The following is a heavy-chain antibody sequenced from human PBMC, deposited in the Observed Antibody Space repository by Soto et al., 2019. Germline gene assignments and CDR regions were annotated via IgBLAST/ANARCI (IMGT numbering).Heavy chain of an antibody. V-gene: IGHV3-23*01. Sequence: GGSLRLSCAASGFTFSSYAMSWVRQAPGKGLEWVAAISGSGGSTYYADSVKGRFTISRDNSKNTLYLQMNSLRAEDTAVYYCAKGSYDFWSGYDYWGQGTLVTVSS. CDR1: GFTFSSYA. CDR2: ISGSGGST. CDR3: AKGSYDFWSGYDY. J-gene: IGHJ4*02. D-gene: IGHD3-3*01.